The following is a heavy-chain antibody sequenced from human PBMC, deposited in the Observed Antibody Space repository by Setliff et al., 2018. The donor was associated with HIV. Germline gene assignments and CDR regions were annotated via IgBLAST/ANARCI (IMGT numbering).Heavy chain of an antibody. V-gene: IGHV3-49*03. Sequence: PGGSLRLSCKASGFTFSDHTMSWFRQAPGKGLECIGFIRSKAYGGTTEYAASVKGRFTISRDDSKSIAYLQMNSLKSADAAVYYCTRGMRPMVKRVPFDYWGQGTLVTVSS. D-gene: IGHD2-15*01. CDR2: IRSKAYGGTT. CDR3: TRGMRPMVKRVPFDY. CDR1: GFTFSDHT. J-gene: IGHJ4*02.